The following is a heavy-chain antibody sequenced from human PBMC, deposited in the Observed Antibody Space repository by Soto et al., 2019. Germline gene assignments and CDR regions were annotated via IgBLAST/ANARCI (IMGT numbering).Heavy chain of an antibody. D-gene: IGHD6-19*01. J-gene: IGHJ4*02. CDR1: GFTFSSYA. CDR2: ISGSGGST. Sequence: GGSLRLSCASSGFTFSSYAMSCFRQAPGKGLDWVSAISGSGGSTYYADSVKGRFTISRDNSKNPLYLQMNSLRAEDTAVYYCAKVTGSLIAVAFDYWGQGTLVTVSS. V-gene: IGHV3-23*01. CDR3: AKVTGSLIAVAFDY.